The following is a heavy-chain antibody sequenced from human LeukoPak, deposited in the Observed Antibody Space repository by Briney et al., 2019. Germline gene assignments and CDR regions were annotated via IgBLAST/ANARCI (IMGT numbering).Heavy chain of an antibody. V-gene: IGHV1-2*06. J-gene: IGHJ1*01. D-gene: IGHD5-18*01. CDR1: GYTFTGYY. CDR3: ARGIARHSYGLSN. Sequence: GASVKVSCKASGYTFTGYYMHWVRQAPGQGLEWMGRINPNSGGTNYAQKFQGRVTMTRDTSISTAYMELSRLRSDDTAVYYCARGIARHSYGLSNWGQGPWSPSPQ. CDR2: INPNSGGT.